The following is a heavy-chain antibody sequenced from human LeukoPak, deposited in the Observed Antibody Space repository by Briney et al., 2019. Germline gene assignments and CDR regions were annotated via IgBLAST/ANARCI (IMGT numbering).Heavy chain of an antibody. Sequence: SDTLSLTCTVSGGSISSYYWSWIRQPPGKGLEWIGYIYYSGSTNYNPSLKSRVTISVDTSKNQFSLKLSSVTAADTAVYYCARDDCSGGSCYSGKLNYWGQGTLVTVSS. CDR2: IYYSGST. D-gene: IGHD2-15*01. V-gene: IGHV4-59*01. J-gene: IGHJ4*02. CDR1: GGSISSYY. CDR3: ARDDCSGGSCYSGKLNY.